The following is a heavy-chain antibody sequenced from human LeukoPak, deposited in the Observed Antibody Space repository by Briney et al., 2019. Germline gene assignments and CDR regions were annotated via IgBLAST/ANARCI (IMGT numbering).Heavy chain of an antibody. CDR1: GFTFSTYA. CDR2: ISYDGSSS. D-gene: IGHD2-2*02. Sequence: PGGSLRLSCAASGFTFSTYAMHWVRQAPGKGLDWVAVISYDGSSSYYADSVKGRFTISRDNSKNTLYMQMNSLRPEDTAVYYCAREEDCSITSCYNSFDHWGQGTLVTVSS. J-gene: IGHJ4*02. CDR3: AREEDCSITSCYNSFDH. V-gene: IGHV3-30*04.